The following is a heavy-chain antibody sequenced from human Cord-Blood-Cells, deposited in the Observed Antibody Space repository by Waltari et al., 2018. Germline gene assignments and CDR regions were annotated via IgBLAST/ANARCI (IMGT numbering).Heavy chain of an antibody. J-gene: IGHJ4*02. CDR3: ARHAGGQWGLLDY. D-gene: IGHD1-26*01. CDR2: IYYSGST. V-gene: IGHV4-39*01. Sequence: QLQLQASGPGLVKPSETLSLTCTVSGGSISSSSYYWGWIRQPPGKGLEWIGSIYYSGSTYYNPSLKSRVTISVDTSKNQFSLKLSSVTAADTAVYYCARHAGGQWGLLDYWGQGTLVTVSS. CDR1: GGSISSSSYY.